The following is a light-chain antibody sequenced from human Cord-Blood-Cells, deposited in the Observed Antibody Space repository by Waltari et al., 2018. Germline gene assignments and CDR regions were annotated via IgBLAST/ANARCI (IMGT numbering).Light chain of an antibody. V-gene: IGKV4-1*01. CDR2: WAY. CDR3: QQYYSTPYT. CDR1: QSVLYLSNNKNY. J-gene: IGKJ2*01. Sequence: DIVMTQSPDSQAVSLGERATVNCKSNQSVLYLSNNKNYLAGYQRKPGQPPKLLIYWAYTRESGVPDRFSGSRSGTDFTLAISSLQAEDVAVDYCQQYYSTPYTFGQGTKLEIK.